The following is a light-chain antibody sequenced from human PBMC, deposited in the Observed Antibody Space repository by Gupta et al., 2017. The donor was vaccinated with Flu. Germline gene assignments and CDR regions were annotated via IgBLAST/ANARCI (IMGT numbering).Light chain of an antibody. V-gene: IGLV2-23*01. J-gene: IGLJ3*02. CDR1: NSEVDSYRF. Sequence: QSALTQPASVSGSPGQSITISCTGTNSEVDSYRFVSWYQQPAGKVPKLIISEATKRPAGVSDRFSGSKSGNTASLTISGLQAEDEANYYCFAYVGSSSWVFGGGTKVTVL. CDR3: FAYVGSSSWV. CDR2: EAT.